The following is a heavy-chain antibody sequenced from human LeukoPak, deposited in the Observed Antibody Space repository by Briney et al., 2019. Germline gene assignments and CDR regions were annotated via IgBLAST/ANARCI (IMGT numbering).Heavy chain of an antibody. Sequence: GGSLRLSCAASGFTFSSYSMNWVRQAPGKGLEWVSSISSSSSYIYYADSVKGRFTISRDNAKNSLYLQMNSLRSEDTAVYYCARGGRGYSYGSGYWGQGTLVTVSS. CDR3: ARGGRGYSYGSGY. CDR1: GFTFSSYS. CDR2: ISSSSSYI. J-gene: IGHJ4*02. V-gene: IGHV3-21*01. D-gene: IGHD5-18*01.